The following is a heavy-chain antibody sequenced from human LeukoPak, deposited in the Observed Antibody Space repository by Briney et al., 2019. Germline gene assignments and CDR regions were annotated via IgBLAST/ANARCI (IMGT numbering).Heavy chain of an antibody. CDR3: ARARETAYYYGMDV. J-gene: IGHJ6*02. CDR2: INPNSGGT. CDR1: GYTFTGYY. D-gene: IGHD1-14*01. Sequence: GASVKVSCKASGYTFTGYYMHWVRQAPGQGLEWMGWINPNSGGTNYAQKFQGRVTMTRDTSISTAYMELSRLRSDDTAVYYCARARETAYYYGMDVWGQGTTVTVTS. V-gene: IGHV1-2*02.